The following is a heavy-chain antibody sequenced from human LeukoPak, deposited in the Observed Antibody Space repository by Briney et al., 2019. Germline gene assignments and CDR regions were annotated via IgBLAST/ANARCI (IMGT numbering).Heavy chain of an antibody. D-gene: IGHD3-10*01. CDR3: ARDLTLGSGSSV. J-gene: IGHJ4*02. V-gene: IGHV4-59*01. CDR1: GGSIFSYY. CDR2: IYDTGST. Sequence: SETLSLTCTVSGGSIFSYYWSWIGQPPGKGLEWIGYIYDTGSTNYNPSLKSRVTISVDTSKNQFSLKLSSVTAADTAVYYCARDLTLGSGSSVWGQGTLVTVSS.